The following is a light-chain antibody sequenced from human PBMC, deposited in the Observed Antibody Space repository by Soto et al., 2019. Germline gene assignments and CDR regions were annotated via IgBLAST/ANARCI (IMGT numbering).Light chain of an antibody. CDR1: SSDVGGYDY. Sequence: QSVLTQPRSVSGSPGQSVTISCTGTSSDVGGYDYVSWFQHHPGKVPKLMIYDVTKRPSGVPDRFSASKSGNTASLTISGLQAEDEADYYCCSYGGYFWVFGAGTKVTVL. CDR3: CSYGGYFWV. CDR2: DVT. V-gene: IGLV2-11*01. J-gene: IGLJ3*02.